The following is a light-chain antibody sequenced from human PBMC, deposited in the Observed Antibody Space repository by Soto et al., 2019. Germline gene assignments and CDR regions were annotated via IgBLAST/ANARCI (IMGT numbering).Light chain of an antibody. CDR3: AAWDGSLSAYV. V-gene: IGLV1-44*01. J-gene: IGLJ1*01. CDR1: SSNIGNNP. CDR2: SND. Sequence: QPVLTQPPSASGTPGQRVTVSCSGSSSNIGNNPVNWFQQLPGTAPKLLIYSNDQRPSGVPDRFSGSKSGTSASLAIGGLQSEDEADYYCAAWDGSLSAYVFGTGTKLTVL.